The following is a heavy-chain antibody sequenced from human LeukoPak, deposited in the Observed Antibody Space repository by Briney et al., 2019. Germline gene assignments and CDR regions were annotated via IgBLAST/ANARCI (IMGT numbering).Heavy chain of an antibody. D-gene: IGHD3-22*01. Sequence: ASVKVSCKASGYTFTGYYMHWVRQAPGQGLEWMGWINPNSGGTNYAQKFQGRATMTRDTSISTAYMELSRLRSDDTAVYYCAREVPHYYDSSGYYPYFDYWGQGTLVTVSS. CDR2: INPNSGGT. J-gene: IGHJ4*02. CDR3: AREVPHYYDSSGYYPYFDY. CDR1: GYTFTGYY. V-gene: IGHV1-2*02.